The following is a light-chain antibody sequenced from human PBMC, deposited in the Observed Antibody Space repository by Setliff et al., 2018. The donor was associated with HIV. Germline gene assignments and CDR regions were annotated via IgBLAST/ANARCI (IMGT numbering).Light chain of an antibody. Sequence: HSVLTQPPSASGSPGQSVTISCTGTSSDVGGYNYVSWYQQHPGKAPKLVTFEVTKRPSGVPDRFSGSKSGNTASLTVSGLQAEDEADYYCSSYAGSNNYVFGTGTKV. CDR2: EVT. CDR3: SSYAGSNNYV. CDR1: SSDVGGYNY. V-gene: IGLV2-8*01. J-gene: IGLJ1*01.